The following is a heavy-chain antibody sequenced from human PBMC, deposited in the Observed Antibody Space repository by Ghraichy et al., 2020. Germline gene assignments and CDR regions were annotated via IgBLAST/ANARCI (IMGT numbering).Heavy chain of an antibody. Sequence: LSLTCTVSGGSISSGSYYWSWIRQPAGKGLEWIGRIYTSGSTNYNPALKSRVIISVDTSKNQFSLKLSSVTAADTAVYYCARESGLTYYYYSGGYSYYFDYWGQGTLVIVSS. D-gene: IGHD3-22*01. CDR2: IYTSGST. CDR3: ARESGLTYYYYSGGYSYYFDY. CDR1: GGSISSGSYY. J-gene: IGHJ4*02. V-gene: IGHV4-61*02.